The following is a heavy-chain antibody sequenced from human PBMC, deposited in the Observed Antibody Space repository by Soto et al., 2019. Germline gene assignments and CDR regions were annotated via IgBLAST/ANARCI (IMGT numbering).Heavy chain of an antibody. J-gene: IGHJ4*02. CDR3: ARAFYGSSWYSDY. V-gene: IGHV4-34*01. Sequence: QVQLQQWGAGLLKPSETLSLTCAVYGGSFSGYYWSWIRQPPGKGLEWIGEINHSGSTNYNPSLKSRVTISVDTSKHQFSLKLSSVTAADTAVYYCARAFYGSSWYSDYWGQGTLVTVSS. D-gene: IGHD6-13*01. CDR1: GGSFSGYY. CDR2: INHSGST.